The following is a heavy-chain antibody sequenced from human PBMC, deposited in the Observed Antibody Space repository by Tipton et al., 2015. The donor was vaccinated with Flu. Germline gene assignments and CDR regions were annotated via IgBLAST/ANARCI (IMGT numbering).Heavy chain of an antibody. CDR3: ASSGFGKGDF. D-gene: IGHD3-10*01. V-gene: IGHV4-61*02. Sequence: TLSLTCTVSGGSISSGSYYWSWVRQPAGKGLEWIGRTHASGSTNYNPSLKSRVTMSIDTSKNQFSLRLSPVTAADTAVYYCASSGFGKGDFWGQGTLVTVSS. CDR1: GGSISSGSYY. J-gene: IGHJ4*02. CDR2: THASGST.